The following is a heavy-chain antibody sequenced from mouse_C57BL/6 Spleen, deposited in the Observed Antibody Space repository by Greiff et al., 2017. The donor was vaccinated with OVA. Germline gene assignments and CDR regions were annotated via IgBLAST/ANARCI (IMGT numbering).Heavy chain of an antibody. CDR2: ISSGGDYI. V-gene: IGHV5-9-1*02. Sequence: EVKLMESGEGLVKPGGSLKLSCAASGFTFSSYAMSWVRQTAEKRLEWVAYISSGGDYIYYADTVKGRFTISRDNARNTLYLQMSSLKSEDTAMYYCTRDHDGYYYAMDYWGQGTSVTVSS. CDR3: TRDHDGYYYAMDY. CDR1: GFTFSSYA. D-gene: IGHD2-4*01. J-gene: IGHJ4*01.